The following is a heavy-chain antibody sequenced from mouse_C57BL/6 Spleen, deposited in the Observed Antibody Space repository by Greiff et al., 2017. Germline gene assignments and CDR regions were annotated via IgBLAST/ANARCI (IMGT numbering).Heavy chain of an antibody. V-gene: IGHV1-42*01. CDR2: INPSTGGT. D-gene: IGHD1-1*02. CDR3: ARSNYDSYAMDY. J-gene: IGHJ4*01. Sequence: DVQLQESGPELVKPGASVKISCKASGYSFTGYYMNWVKQSPEKSLEWIGEINPSTGGTTYNQKFKAKATLTVDKSSSTAYMQLKSLTSEDSAVYYCARSNYDSYAMDYWGQGTSVTVSS. CDR1: GYSFTGYY.